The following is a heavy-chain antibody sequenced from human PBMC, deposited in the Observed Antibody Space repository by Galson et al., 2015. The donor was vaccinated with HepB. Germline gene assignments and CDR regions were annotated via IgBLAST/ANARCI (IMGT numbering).Heavy chain of an antibody. J-gene: IGHJ3*02. V-gene: IGHV4-59*01. D-gene: IGHD6-19*01. Sequence: QVQLQESGPGLVKPSETLSLTCTVSGGSISSYYWSWIRQPPGKGLEWIGYIYYSGSTNYNPSLKSRVTISVDTSKNQFSLKLSSVTAADTAVYYCARDPVDRPTGAFDIWGQGTMVTVSS. CDR3: ARDPVDRPTGAFDI. CDR2: IYYSGST. CDR1: GGSISSYY.